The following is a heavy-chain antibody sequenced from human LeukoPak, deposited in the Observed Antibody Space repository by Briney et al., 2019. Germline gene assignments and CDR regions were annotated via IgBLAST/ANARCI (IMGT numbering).Heavy chain of an antibody. J-gene: IGHJ4*02. V-gene: IGHV3-23*01. CDR2: ISGSGGST. CDR3: AKVHGADYGGNSYFDY. D-gene: IGHD4-23*01. CDR1: GFTFSSYA. Sequence: GGSLRLSCAASGFTFSSYAMSWVRQAPGKGLEWVSAISGSGGSTYYADSVKGRFTISRDNSKNTLYLQMNSLRAEDTAVYYCAKVHGADYGGNSYFDYWGQGTLVTVSS.